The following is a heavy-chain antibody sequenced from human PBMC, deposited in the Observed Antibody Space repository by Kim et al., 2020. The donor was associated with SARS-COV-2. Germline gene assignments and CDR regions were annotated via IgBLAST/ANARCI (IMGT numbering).Heavy chain of an antibody. Sequence: GGSLRLSCAASGFTFSSYEMNWVRQAPGKGLEWVSYISSSGSTIYYADSVKGRFTISRDNAKNSLYLQMNSLRAEDTAVYYCARVQNSGYARVYYYYGMDVWGQGTTVTVSS. CDR1: GFTFSSYE. V-gene: IGHV3-48*03. J-gene: IGHJ6*02. CDR3: ARVQNSGYARVYYYYGMDV. D-gene: IGHD5-12*01. CDR2: ISSSGSTI.